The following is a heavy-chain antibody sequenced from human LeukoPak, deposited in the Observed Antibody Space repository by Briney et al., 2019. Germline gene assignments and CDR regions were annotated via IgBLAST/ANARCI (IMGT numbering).Heavy chain of an antibody. CDR2: ISNSGVST. D-gene: IGHD2-15*01. J-gene: IGHJ4*02. CDR1: GFTFDNYA. CDR3: ASCSGGSWDYFDY. Sequence: GGSLRLSCEASGFTFDNYAMSWVRQAPGKGLEWVSAISNSGVSTHYADSVKGRFTISRDNSKNTLYLQMNSLRAEDTAVYYCASCSGGSWDYFDYWGQGTLVTVSS. V-gene: IGHV3-23*01.